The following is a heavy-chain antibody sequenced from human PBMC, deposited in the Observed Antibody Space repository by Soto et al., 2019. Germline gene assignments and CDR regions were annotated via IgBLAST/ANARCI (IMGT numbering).Heavy chain of an antibody. V-gene: IGHV4-59*08. CDR2: IYYSGSP. Sequence: QVQLQESGPGLVKPSETLSLTCTVSGGSISSYYWSWIRQPPGKGLEWIGYIYYSGSPNYNPPLKGPVTIALGTPQSQFAREVSSVTAAATAVYYCARLPQPLQGLTSDDASDSWGHRTMDTVAS. CDR1: GGSISSYY. D-gene: IGHD3-16*02. J-gene: IGHJ3*02. CDR3: ARLPQPLQGLTSDDASDS.